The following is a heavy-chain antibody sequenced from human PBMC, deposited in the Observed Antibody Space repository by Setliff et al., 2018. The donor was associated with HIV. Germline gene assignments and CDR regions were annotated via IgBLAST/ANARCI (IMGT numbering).Heavy chain of an antibody. CDR1: GGSFSSYA. Sequence: SVKVSCKASGGSFSSYAISWVRQAPGQGLEWMGRIIPIFGSANYAKNFQGRVTINADKSTSTAYMELRSLRSEDTAVYYCARDPFGELAGLTLGWYFDLWGRGTLVTV. J-gene: IGHJ2*01. CDR3: ARDPFGELAGLTLGWYFDL. D-gene: IGHD3-10*01. V-gene: IGHV1-69*06. CDR2: IIPIFGSA.